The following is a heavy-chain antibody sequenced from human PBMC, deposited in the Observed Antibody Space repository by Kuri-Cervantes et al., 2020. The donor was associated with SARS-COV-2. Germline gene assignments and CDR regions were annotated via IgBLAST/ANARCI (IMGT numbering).Heavy chain of an antibody. V-gene: IGHV2-70*01. J-gene: IGHJ6*02. CDR1: GFSLSTSGMC. CDR3: ARSFTTGTTRFPYYYYGMDV. CDR2: IDWDDDK. D-gene: IGHD1-1*01. Sequence: SGPTLVKPTQTLTLTCTFSGFSLSTSGMCVSWIRQPPGKALEWLALIDWDDDKYYSTSLKTRLTISKDTSKNQVALTMTNMDPVDTAAYYCARSFTTGTTRFPYYYYGMDVWGQGTTVTVSS.